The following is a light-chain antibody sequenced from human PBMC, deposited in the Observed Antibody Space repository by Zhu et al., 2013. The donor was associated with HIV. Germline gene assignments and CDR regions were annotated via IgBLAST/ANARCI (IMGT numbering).Light chain of an antibody. V-gene: IGKV4-1*01. CDR1: QSVLYSSNNKNY. J-gene: IGKJ4*01. Sequence: DIVMTQSPDSLAVSLGERATINCKSSQSVLYSSNNKNYLAWYQQKPGQPPKLLIYWASTRESGVPDRFSGSGSGTDFTLTISSLQPEDFATYYCQHANSFPLTFGGGTKVEIK. CDR2: WAS. CDR3: QHANSFPLT.